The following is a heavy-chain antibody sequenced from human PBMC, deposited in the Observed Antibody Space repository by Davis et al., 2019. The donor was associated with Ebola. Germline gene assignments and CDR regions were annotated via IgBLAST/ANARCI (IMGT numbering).Heavy chain of an antibody. CDR1: GFTFSSYA. CDR2: ISGSGGST. CDR3: ARERWLQFVYFDY. V-gene: IGHV3-23*01. J-gene: IGHJ4*02. Sequence: PGGSLRLSCAASGFTFSSYAMSWVRQAPGKGLEWVSAISGSGGSTYYADSVRGRFTISRDNAKNSLYLQMNSLRDEDTAVYYCARERWLQFVYFDYWGQGTLVTVSS. D-gene: IGHD5-24*01.